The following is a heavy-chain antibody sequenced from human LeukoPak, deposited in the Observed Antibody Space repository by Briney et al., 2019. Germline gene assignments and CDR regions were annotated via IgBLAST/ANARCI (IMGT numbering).Heavy chain of an antibody. V-gene: IGHV1-24*01. Sequence: ASVKVSCKVSGYTLTELSMHWVRQAPGKGLEWMGGFDPEDGETIYAQKFQGRVTMTEDTSTDTAYMELSSLRSEDTAVYYCATDSEAHYYGSGSYSPGNTSRYGMDVWGQGTTVTVSS. CDR2: FDPEDGET. J-gene: IGHJ6*02. CDR1: GYTLTELS. D-gene: IGHD3-10*01. CDR3: ATDSEAHYYGSGSYSPGNTSRYGMDV.